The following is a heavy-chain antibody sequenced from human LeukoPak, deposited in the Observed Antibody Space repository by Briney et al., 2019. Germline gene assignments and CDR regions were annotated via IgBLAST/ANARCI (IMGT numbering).Heavy chain of an antibody. V-gene: IGHV3-20*04. D-gene: IGHD5-18*01. CDR1: GFTFDDYG. J-gene: IGHJ4*02. Sequence: GGSLRLSCAASGFTFDDYGMSWVRQAPGKGLEWVSGINWNGGSTGYADSVKGRFTIPRDNAKNSLFLQMNSLRAEDTALYYCARGLRGYSYDLYDYWGLGTLVTVSS. CDR2: INWNGGST. CDR3: ARGLRGYSYDLYDY.